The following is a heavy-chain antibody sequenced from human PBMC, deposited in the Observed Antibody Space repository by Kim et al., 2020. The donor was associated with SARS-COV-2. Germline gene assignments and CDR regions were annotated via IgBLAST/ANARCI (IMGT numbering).Heavy chain of an antibody. Sequence: ASVKVSCKASGYTFTSYYMHWVRQAPGQGLEWMGIINPSGGSTSYAQKFQGRVTMTRDTSTSTVYMELSSLRSEDTAVYYCARDAVDSQGGNYYGMDVWGQGTTVTVSS. CDR1: GYTFTSYY. J-gene: IGHJ6*02. CDR2: INPSGGST. D-gene: IGHD3-16*01. V-gene: IGHV1-46*01. CDR3: ARDAVDSQGGNYYGMDV.